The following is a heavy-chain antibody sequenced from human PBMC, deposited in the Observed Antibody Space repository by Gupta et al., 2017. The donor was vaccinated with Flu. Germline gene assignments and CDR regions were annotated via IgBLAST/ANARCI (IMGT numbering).Heavy chain of an antibody. Sequence: QVQLVQSGAEVKKPGASVKVSCKASGYTFTNSDITWVRQATGQGLEWMGWVRPKSGETGYAQRFQGRVTVTRNTSISTVYLELSSLKSDDTAVYFCARGKQLEIRDPTGPHTYNYYAMDVWGQGTTVIVSS. D-gene: IGHD1-1*01. J-gene: IGHJ6*02. CDR3: ARGKQLEIRDPTGPHTYNYYAMDV. V-gene: IGHV1-8*01. CDR1: GYTFTNSD. CDR2: VRPKSGET.